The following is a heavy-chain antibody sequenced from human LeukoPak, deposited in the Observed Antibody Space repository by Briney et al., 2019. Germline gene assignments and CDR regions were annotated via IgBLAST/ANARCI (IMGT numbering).Heavy chain of an antibody. V-gene: IGHV1-2*02. J-gene: IGHJ1*01. CDR1: GYTFTGYY. Sequence: GASVKLSCTASGYTFTGYYMHWVRQAPAPGLEWMGWINPNSGGTNYAQKLQGRVTMTRDQSISTAYMELSRLRSDDTAVYYCARGPAEYFQHWGQGTLVSVSS. CDR2: INPNSGGT. CDR3: ARGPAEYFQH.